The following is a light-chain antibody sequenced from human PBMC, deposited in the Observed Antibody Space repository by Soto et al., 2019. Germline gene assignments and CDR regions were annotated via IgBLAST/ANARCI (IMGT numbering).Light chain of an antibody. J-gene: IGLJ1*01. CDR2: DVS. CDR1: SRDVGGYNY. CDR3: GSCARSRTRV. V-gene: IGLV2-14*01. Sequence: QSALTQPASVSGSPGQSITISCTGTSRDVGGYNYVSWYQQHQGKAPKLMIYDVSNRPSGVSNRVSGSKSGNTASLTISGLQAEYEADYYCGSCARSRTRVFGTGTTLTVL.